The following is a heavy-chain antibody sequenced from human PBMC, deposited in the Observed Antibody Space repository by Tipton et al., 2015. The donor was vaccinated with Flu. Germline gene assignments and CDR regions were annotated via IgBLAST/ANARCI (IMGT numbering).Heavy chain of an antibody. CDR2: IYFRGST. D-gene: IGHD2-8*02. CDR1: GGSISSGGYF. CDR3: ARDGGVGYYYGMAV. Sequence: TLSLTCTVSGGSISSGGYFWSWIRQHPGKGLEWIGYIYFRGSTYYNPSLKSRVTISVDTSKNQFSLRLSSVTAADTAVYYCARDGGVGYYYGMAVWGQGTTVTVSS. J-gene: IGHJ6*02. V-gene: IGHV4-31*03.